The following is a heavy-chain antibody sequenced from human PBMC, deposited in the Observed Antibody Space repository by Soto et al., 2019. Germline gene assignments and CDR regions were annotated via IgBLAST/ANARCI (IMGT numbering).Heavy chain of an antibody. CDR2: ISNDGSDK. CDR3: AKDQGIAASHGID. Sequence: QVQLVESGGGVVQPGRSLRLSCAASGFTFNNYGMHWVRQAPGKGVEWVATISNDGSDKYYADSVKVRLTISRDNSKNTVYLQMNRLRAEKTAVYYCAKDQGIAASHGIDWGQGTMVTVSS. V-gene: IGHV3-30*18. J-gene: IGHJ3*01. D-gene: IGHD6-13*01. CDR1: GFTFNNYG.